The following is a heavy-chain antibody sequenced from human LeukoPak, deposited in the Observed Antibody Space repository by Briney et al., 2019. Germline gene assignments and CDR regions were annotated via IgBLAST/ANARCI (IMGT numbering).Heavy chain of an antibody. CDR2: IYYSGST. J-gene: IGHJ6*02. CDR3: AREQIPAGHYGMDV. Sequence: SETLSLTCTVSGGSISSGDYYWSWIRQPPGKGLEWIGYIYYSGSTYYNPSLKSRVTISVDTSKNQFSLKLSSVTAADTAVYYCAREQIPAGHYGMDVWGQGTTVTVSS. V-gene: IGHV4-30-4*01. D-gene: IGHD2-2*01. CDR1: GGSISSGDYY.